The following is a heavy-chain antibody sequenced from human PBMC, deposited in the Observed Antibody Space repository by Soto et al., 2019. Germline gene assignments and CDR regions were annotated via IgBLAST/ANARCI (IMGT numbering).Heavy chain of an antibody. CDR3: AREGDYGDFYFDY. CDR2: IYYSGST. CDR1: GGSISSYY. V-gene: IGHV4-59*01. Sequence: PSETLSLTCTVSGGSISSYYWSWIRQPPGKGLEWIGYIYYSGSTNYNPSLKSRVTISVDTSKNQFSLKLSSVTAADTAVYYCAREGDYGDFYFDYWGQGTLGTVSS. D-gene: IGHD4-17*01. J-gene: IGHJ4*02.